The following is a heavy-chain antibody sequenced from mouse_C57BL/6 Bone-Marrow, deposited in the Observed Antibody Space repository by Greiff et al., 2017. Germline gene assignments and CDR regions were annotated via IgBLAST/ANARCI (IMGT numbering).Heavy chain of an antibody. CDR2: IYPGSGST. Sequence: QVQLQQPGAELVKPGASVKMSCKASGYTFTSYWITWVKQRPGQGLEWIGDIYPGSGSTNYNEKFKSKATLTVDTSSSTAYMQLSSLTSEDSAVYYVAREGTLLGYPHFDYGCQGPTPTVTS. D-gene: IGHD2-1*01. J-gene: IGHJ2*01. CDR3: AREGTLLGYPHFDY. V-gene: IGHV1-55*01. CDR1: GYTFTSYW.